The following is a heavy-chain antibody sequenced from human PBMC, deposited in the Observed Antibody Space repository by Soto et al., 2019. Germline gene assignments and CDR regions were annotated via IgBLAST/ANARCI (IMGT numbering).Heavy chain of an antibody. CDR2: IYDSGST. Sequence: QVQLQESGPGLVKPSQTLSLTCTVSGASISSGNHFWTWIRQPPGKGLEWIGHIYDSGSTYYNPSLVSRGSISLDASKNQFSLKLSSVTAADSAVYFCVRLSWDHYGSSGYVPDYWGQGTLVTVSS. J-gene: IGHJ4*02. CDR3: VRLSWDHYGSSGYVPDY. CDR1: GASISSGNHF. D-gene: IGHD3-22*01. V-gene: IGHV4-30-4*01.